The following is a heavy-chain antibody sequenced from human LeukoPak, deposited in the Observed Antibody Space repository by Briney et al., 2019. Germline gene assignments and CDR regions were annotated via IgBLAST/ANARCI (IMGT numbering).Heavy chain of an antibody. D-gene: IGHD6-13*01. J-gene: IGHJ6*02. CDR1: GFTFSSYE. CDR2: ISSSGSTI. CDR3: ARCLCSSWSLWPYYYYGMDV. V-gene: IGHV3-48*03. Sequence: GGSLRLSCAASGFTFSSYEMNWVRQAPGKGLEWVSYISSSGSTIYYADSVKGRFTISRDNAKNSLYLQMNSLRAEDTAVYYCARCLCSSWSLWPYYYYGMDVWGQGTTVTVSS.